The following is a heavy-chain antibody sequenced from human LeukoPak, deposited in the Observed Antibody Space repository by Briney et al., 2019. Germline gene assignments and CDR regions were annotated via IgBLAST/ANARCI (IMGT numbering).Heavy chain of an antibody. Sequence: GASVKVSCKASGGTFSSYAISWVRQAPGQGLEWMGGIIPIFGTANYAQKFQGRVTITADESTSTAYMELSSLRSEDTAVYYCARGPAAAGTWWFDPWGQGTLVTVSS. V-gene: IGHV1-69*13. CDR2: IIPIFGTA. CDR3: ARGPAAAGTWWFDP. D-gene: IGHD6-13*01. CDR1: GGTFSSYA. J-gene: IGHJ5*02.